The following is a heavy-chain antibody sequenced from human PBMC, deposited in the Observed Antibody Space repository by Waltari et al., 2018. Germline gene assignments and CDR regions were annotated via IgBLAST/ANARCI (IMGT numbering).Heavy chain of an antibody. CDR1: GDSVSSNSAA. CDR3: ARGPRGYSYGYHYYYGMDV. Sequence: QVQLQQSGPGLVKPSQTLSLTCAISGDSVSSNSAAWNWIRQSPSRGLEWLGRTYYRSKWYNDYAVSVKSRITINPDTSKNQFSLQLNSVTPEDTAVYYCARGPRGYSYGYHYYYGMDVWGQGTTVTVSS. CDR2: TYYRSKWYN. V-gene: IGHV6-1*01. D-gene: IGHD5-18*01. J-gene: IGHJ6*02.